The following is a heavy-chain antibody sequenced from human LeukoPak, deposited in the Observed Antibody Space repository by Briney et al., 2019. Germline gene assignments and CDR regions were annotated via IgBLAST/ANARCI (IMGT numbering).Heavy chain of an antibody. J-gene: IGHJ2*01. V-gene: IGHV3-9*01. CDR2: ISYNSDTI. CDR3: AKDYCGGDCYSGWYFDL. CDR1: GFTFDDYA. D-gene: IGHD2-21*02. Sequence: PGRSLRLSCAASGFTFDDYAMHWVRQAPGKGLEWVSGISYNSDTIAYADSVKGRFTISRDNAKNSLYLQMNSLRGEDTALYYCAKDYCGGDCYSGWYFDLWGRGTLVTVSS.